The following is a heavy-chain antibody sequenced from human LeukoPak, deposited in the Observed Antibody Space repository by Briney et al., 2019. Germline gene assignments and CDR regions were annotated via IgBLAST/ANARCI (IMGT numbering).Heavy chain of an antibody. CDR3: ASRIAAAGTGIDY. J-gene: IGHJ4*02. CDR2: IYYSGST. V-gene: IGHV4-39*01. D-gene: IGHD6-13*01. Sequence: SSETLSLTCTVSGGSISSSSYYWGWIRQPPGKGLEWIGSIYYSGSTYYNPSLKSRVTISVDTSKNQFSLKLSSVTAADTAVYYCASRIAAAGTGIDYWGQGTLVTVSS. CDR1: GGSISSSSYY.